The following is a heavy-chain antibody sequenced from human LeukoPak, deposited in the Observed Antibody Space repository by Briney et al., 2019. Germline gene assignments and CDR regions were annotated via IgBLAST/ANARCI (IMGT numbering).Heavy chain of an antibody. D-gene: IGHD2-2*01. J-gene: IGHJ4*02. Sequence: NSSETLPLTCAVYGGSFSGYYWSWIRQPPGKGLEWIGETNHSGSTNYNPSLKSRVTISVDTSKNQFSLKLSSVTAADTAVYYCARGSPGYCSSTSCRRPPDYWGQGTLVTVSS. CDR2: TNHSGST. V-gene: IGHV4-34*01. CDR1: GGSFSGYY. CDR3: ARGSPGYCSSTSCRRPPDY.